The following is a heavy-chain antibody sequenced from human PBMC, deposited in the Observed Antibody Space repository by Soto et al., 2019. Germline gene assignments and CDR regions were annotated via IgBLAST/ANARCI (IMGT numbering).Heavy chain of an antibody. CDR2: VSYSGTS. CDR1: GSSITSFY. J-gene: IGHJ4*02. CDR3: AAFPYYYETSGYYHPDY. Sequence: SETLSLTCTVSGSSITSFYWSWIRQLPGKGLEWIGYVSYSGTSNHNPSLKSRVTLSLDASKNQFSLKMSSVTAADTAVYYCAAFPYYYETSGYYHPDYWGQGTRVS. D-gene: IGHD3-22*01. V-gene: IGHV4-59*03.